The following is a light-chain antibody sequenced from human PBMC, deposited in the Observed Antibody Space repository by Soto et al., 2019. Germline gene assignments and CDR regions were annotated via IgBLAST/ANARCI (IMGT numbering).Light chain of an antibody. CDR1: SSDIGGYNY. CDR3: SSFTTTSTVL. Sequence: QSVLTQPASVSGSLGQSITISCTGTSSDIGGYNYVSWYQQHPGKAPKVMIFEVSKRPSGVSNRFSGSKSGNMASLTISGLQAEDEGDYYCSSFTTTSTVLLGGGNKLTVL. CDR2: EVS. J-gene: IGLJ2*01. V-gene: IGLV2-14*01.